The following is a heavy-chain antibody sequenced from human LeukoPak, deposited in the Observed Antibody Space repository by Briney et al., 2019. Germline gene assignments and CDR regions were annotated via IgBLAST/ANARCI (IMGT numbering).Heavy chain of an antibody. CDR1: GVTLSRYA. V-gene: IGHV3-23*01. CDR3: VRKVYYYMDV. Sequence: GESLRLSCAASGVTLSRYAVNWVRQAPGRSLEWVSYISPSGDSTVYAESVKGQFTISRDNSKNMLYLQMDSLRAEDTAIYYCVRKVYYYMDVWGKGTTVTVSS. J-gene: IGHJ6*03. CDR2: ISPSGDST.